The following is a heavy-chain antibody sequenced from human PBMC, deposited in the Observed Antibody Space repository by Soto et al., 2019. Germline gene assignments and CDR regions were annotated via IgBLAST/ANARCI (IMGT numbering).Heavy chain of an antibody. J-gene: IGHJ4*02. V-gene: IGHV3-23*01. D-gene: IGHD3-22*01. CDR2: ISGSGHAT. CDR1: GFMFDNYA. CDR3: AKGRYFDSSGGCANY. Sequence: EVRLLESGGGSVPPGASARLSCLTSGFMFDNYAMSWVRQSPARGLEWVAAISGSGHATYYTQSVRGLFTISRDKSKKTVFLQMNNLRTEDTAIYYCAKGRYFDSSGGCANYWGLGTLVTVSS.